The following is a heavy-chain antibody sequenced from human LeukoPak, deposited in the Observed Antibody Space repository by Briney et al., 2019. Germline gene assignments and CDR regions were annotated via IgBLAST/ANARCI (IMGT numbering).Heavy chain of an antibody. CDR1: GGSISSGGYY. CDR2: IYYSGST. V-gene: IGHV4-31*03. Sequence: KPSETLSLTCTVSGGSISSGGYYWSWIRQHPGKGLEWIGYIYYSGSTYHNPSLKSRVTISVDTSKNQFSLKLSSVTAADTAVYYCARGGDWNDGGFDYWGQGTLVTVSS. CDR3: ARGGDWNDGGFDY. J-gene: IGHJ4*02. D-gene: IGHD1-1*01.